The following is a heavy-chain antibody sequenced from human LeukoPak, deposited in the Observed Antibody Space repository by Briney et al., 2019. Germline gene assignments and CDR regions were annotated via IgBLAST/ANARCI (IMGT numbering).Heavy chain of an antibody. CDR2: IYYSGST. CDR1: GGSISSHY. CDR3: ARLDPRDGYRGY. J-gene: IGHJ4*02. Sequence: SETLFLTCTVSGGSISSHYWSWIRQPPGKGLEWIGYIYYSGSTNYNPSLKSRVTISVDTSKNQFSLKLSSVTAADTAVYYCARLDPRDGYRGYWGQGTLVTVSS. V-gene: IGHV4-59*11. D-gene: IGHD5-24*01.